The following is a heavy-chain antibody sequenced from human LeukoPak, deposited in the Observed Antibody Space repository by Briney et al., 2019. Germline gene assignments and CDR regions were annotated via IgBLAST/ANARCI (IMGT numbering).Heavy chain of an antibody. CDR1: GYSFTSYG. J-gene: IGHJ4*02. CDR2: IYPGDSDT. D-gene: IGHD3-3*02. Sequence: GESLKISCKGSGYSFTSYGIGWVRQMPGKGLEGMGIIYPGDSDTRYSPSFQGQVPISADKSISTAYLQWSSLKASDTAMYYCARRSAFEGILDYWGQGTLVTVSS. V-gene: IGHV5-51*01. CDR3: ARRSAFEGILDY.